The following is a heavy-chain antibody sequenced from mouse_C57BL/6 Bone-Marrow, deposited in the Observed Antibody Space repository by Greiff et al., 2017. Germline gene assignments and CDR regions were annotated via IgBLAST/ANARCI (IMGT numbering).Heavy chain of an antibody. J-gene: IGHJ4*01. D-gene: IGHD2-3*01. CDR1: GYTFTSYG. V-gene: IGHV1-81*01. Sequence: VQRVESGAELARPGASVKLSCKASGYTFTSYGISWVKQRTGQGLEWIGEIYPRSGNTYYNEKFKGKATLTADKSSSTAYMELRSLTSEDSAVYFCARDGYYYAMDYWGKGTSVTVSS. CDR2: IYPRSGNT. CDR3: ARDGYYYAMDY.